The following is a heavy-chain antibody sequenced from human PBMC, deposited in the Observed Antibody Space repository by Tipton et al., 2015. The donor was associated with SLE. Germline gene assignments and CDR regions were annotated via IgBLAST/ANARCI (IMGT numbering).Heavy chain of an antibody. D-gene: IGHD3-10*01. V-gene: IGHV1-2*02. CDR3: ARDGITMVQGVGP. CDR1: GYTFTGYY. J-gene: IGHJ5*02. Sequence: QSGAEVKKPGASVKVSCKASGYTFTGYYMHWVRQAPGQGLEWMGWINPNSGGTNYAQKFQGRVTMTRDTSTSTAYMELRSLRSDDTAVYYCARDGITMVQGVGPWGQGTLVTVSS. CDR2: INPNSGGT.